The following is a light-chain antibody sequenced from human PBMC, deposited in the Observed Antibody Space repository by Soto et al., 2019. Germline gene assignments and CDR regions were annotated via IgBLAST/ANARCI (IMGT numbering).Light chain of an antibody. Sequence: QPVLTQSPSASASLGASVKLTCTLSSGHTSYAIAWHQQQPEKGPRYLMKLNSDGSHSKGDGIPDRFSGSSSGAARYLTLSSLQSEDEADYYCQTWDTGIEVFGAGTKLTVL. CDR2: LNSDGSH. J-gene: IGLJ3*02. CDR3: QTWDTGIEV. CDR1: SGHTSYA. V-gene: IGLV4-69*01.